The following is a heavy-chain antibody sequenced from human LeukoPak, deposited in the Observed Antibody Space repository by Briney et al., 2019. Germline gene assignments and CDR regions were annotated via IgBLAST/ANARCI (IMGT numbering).Heavy chain of an antibody. J-gene: IGHJ4*02. CDR2: ISAYNGNT. CDR1: GYTFTSYG. Sequence: ASVKVSCKASGYTFTSYGISWVRQAPGQGLEWMGWISAYNGNTNYAQKLQGRVTMTTDTSTSTAYMELRSLRSDDTAVYYCARGPTYYYDSSGYYSVDYWGQGTLVTVSS. D-gene: IGHD3-22*01. CDR3: ARGPTYYYDSSGYYSVDY. V-gene: IGHV1-18*01.